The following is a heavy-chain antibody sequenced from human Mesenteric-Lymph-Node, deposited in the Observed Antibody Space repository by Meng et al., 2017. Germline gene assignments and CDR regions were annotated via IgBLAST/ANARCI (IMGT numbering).Heavy chain of an antibody. CDR2: INHSGST. V-gene: IGHV4-34*01. Sequence: QVHLQQWGAGLLKPPETLPLTCAVYGVSFSGYYWIWIRQPPGKGLEWIGEINHSGSTNYNPSLKSRVTISVDTSKNQFSLKLSSVTAADTAVYYCARTIGGADIVVVPAAYYFDYWGQGTLVTVSS. CDR1: GVSFSGYY. D-gene: IGHD2-2*01. J-gene: IGHJ4*02. CDR3: ARTIGGADIVVVPAAYYFDY.